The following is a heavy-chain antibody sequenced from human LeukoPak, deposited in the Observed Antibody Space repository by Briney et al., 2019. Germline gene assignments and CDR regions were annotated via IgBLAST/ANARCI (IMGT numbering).Heavy chain of an antibody. CDR3: AELGITMIGGV. V-gene: IGHV3-48*03. J-gene: IGHJ6*04. CDR2: ISSSGSTI. D-gene: IGHD3-10*02. Sequence: GGSLRLSCAASGFTFSSYEMNWDRQAPGKGLEWVSYISSSGSTIYYADSVKGRFTISRDNAKNSLYLQMNSLRAEDTAVYYCAELGITMIGGVWGKGTTVTISS. CDR1: GFTFSSYE.